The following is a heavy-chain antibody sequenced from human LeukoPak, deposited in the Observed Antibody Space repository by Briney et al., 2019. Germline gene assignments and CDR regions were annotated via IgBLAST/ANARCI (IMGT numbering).Heavy chain of an antibody. D-gene: IGHD2-15*01. CDR2: IKHDGSGK. J-gene: IGHJ4*02. CDR1: GFVFSSYW. Sequence: GGSLRLSCAASGFVFSSYWMSWVRQAPGRGLEWVANIKHDGSGKYYVDSVKDRFTISRDNAKNSMYLHMNSLRAEDTAVYYCASYCSGGSGCDYWGRGIMVTVSS. CDR3: ASYCSGGSGCDY. V-gene: IGHV3-7*05.